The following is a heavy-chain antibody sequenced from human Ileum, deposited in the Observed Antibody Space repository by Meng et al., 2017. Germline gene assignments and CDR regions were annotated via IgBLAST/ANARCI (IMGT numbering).Heavy chain of an antibody. J-gene: IGHJ4*02. CDR3: ATTMVRGVSGGYFDY. V-gene: IGHV4-4*02. Sequence: QVQLQESGPGLVKPSGTLPLTCAVSGGSISSSNWWSWVRQPPGKGLEWIGEIYHSGSTNYNPSLKSRVTISVDKSKNQFSLKLSSVTAADTAVYYCATTMVRGVSGGYFDYWGQGTLVTVSS. CDR2: IYHSGST. D-gene: IGHD3-10*01. CDR1: GGSISSSNW.